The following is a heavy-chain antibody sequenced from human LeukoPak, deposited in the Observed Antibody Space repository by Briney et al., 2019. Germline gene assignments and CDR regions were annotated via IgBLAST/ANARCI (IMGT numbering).Heavy chain of an antibody. J-gene: IGHJ5*02. Sequence: PSETLSLTCTVSGGSIRSYYWSWIRQPPGKGLEWIGYIYYSGNTNYNPSLKSRVTISVDTSKNQFSLKLGSVTAADTAVYYCAREQSSGLGYNWFDPWGQGTLVTVSS. CDR1: GGSIRSYY. V-gene: IGHV4-59*01. D-gene: IGHD6-19*01. CDR2: IYYSGNT. CDR3: AREQSSGLGYNWFDP.